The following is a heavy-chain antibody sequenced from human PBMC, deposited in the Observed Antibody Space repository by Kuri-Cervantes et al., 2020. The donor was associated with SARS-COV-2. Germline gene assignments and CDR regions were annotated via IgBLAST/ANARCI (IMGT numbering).Heavy chain of an antibody. V-gene: IGHV3-21*01. CDR2: INTDGSRK. CDR1: GFTFSSYS. Sequence: GGSLRLSCAASGFTFSSYSMLWVRQAPGKGLEWVSSINTDGSRKNYADSVKGRFTISRDSAKSSLYLQMNSLRAEDTAVYYCARDRGIVVVPAAIWFDPWGQGTLVTVSS. D-gene: IGHD2-2*01. CDR3: ARDRGIVVVPAAIWFDP. J-gene: IGHJ5*02.